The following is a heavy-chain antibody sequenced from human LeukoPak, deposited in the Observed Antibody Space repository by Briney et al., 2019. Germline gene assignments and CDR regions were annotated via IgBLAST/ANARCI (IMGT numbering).Heavy chain of an antibody. Sequence: SETLSLTCAVYGGSFSGYYWSWIRQPPGKGLEWIGEINHSGSTNYNPSLKSRVTISVDTSKNQFSLKLSSVTAADTAVYYCARGLGIAVAGKWDGMDVWGKGTTATVSS. D-gene: IGHD6-19*01. CDR2: INHSGST. V-gene: IGHV4-34*01. CDR3: ARGLGIAVAGKWDGMDV. CDR1: GGSFSGYY. J-gene: IGHJ6*04.